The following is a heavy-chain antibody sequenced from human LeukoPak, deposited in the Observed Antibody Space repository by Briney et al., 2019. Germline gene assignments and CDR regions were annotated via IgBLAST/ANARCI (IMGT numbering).Heavy chain of an antibody. J-gene: IGHJ5*01. CDR1: GFTFSAHT. CDR3: AREERYVFYFDP. Sequence: GGSLRLSCAASGFTFSAHTMSWVRQAPGKGLEWVSSISPSSTNIFQPASMKGRFTISRDNAKNSLFLQIHSLRVEDTAVYYCAREERYVFYFDPWGQGTPVTVSS. CDR2: ISPSSTNI. D-gene: IGHD1-1*01. V-gene: IGHV3-21*06.